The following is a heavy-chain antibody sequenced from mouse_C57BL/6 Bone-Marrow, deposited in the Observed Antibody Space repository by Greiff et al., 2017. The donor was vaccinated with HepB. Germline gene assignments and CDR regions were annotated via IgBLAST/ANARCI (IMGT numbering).Heavy chain of an antibody. J-gene: IGHJ2*01. CDR2: IDPSDSYT. D-gene: IGHD2-2*01. CDR1: GYTFTSYW. Sequence: QVQLQQPGAELVMPGASVKLSCKASGYTFTSYWMHWVKQRPGQGLEWIGEIDPSDSYTNYNQKFKGKSTLTVDKSSSTAYMQLSSLTSEDSAVYYCARGGGYDGFDYWGQGTTLTVSS. V-gene: IGHV1-69*01. CDR3: ARGGGYDGFDY.